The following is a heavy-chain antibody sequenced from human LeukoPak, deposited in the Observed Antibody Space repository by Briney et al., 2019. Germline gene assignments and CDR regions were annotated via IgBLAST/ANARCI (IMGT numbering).Heavy chain of an antibody. CDR2: IKQDGSER. V-gene: IGHV3-7*03. Sequence: GSLRLSCAASGFTFSSYWMSWVRQAPGKGLEWVANIKQDGSERYYVDSVKGRFTISRDNAKNSLYLQMNSLRAEDTAVYYCASHDYVWGSYRPDAFDIWGQGTMVTVSS. J-gene: IGHJ3*02. CDR1: GFTFSSYW. CDR3: ASHDYVWGSYRPDAFDI. D-gene: IGHD3-16*02.